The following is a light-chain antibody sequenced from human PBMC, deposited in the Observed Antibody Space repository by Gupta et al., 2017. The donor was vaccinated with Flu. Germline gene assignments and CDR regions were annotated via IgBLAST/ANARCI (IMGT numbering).Light chain of an antibody. V-gene: IGLV1-44*01. CDR2: SDD. Sequence: QSVVTQPPSASGTPGQRVTISCSGSSSNIGVNTVNWYQQLPGAAPKVLVHSDDQRPSGVPDRFSGSKSGTSASLAISGLHSEDEADYYCAAWDDSLKSWVFGGGTKLTVL. CDR3: AAWDDSLKSWV. CDR1: SSNIGVNT. J-gene: IGLJ3*02.